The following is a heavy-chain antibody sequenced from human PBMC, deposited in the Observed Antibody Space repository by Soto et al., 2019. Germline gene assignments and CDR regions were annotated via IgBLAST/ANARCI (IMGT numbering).Heavy chain of an antibody. CDR2: INHSGST. Sequence: SETLSLTCGVYVGSFSGYYWSWSRQPPGKGLEWIGEINHSGSTNYNPSLKSRVTISVDTSKNQFSPKLSSVTAADTAVYYCARAILLYSSSSGYWFDPWGQGTLVTVSS. CDR3: ARAILLYSSSSGYWFDP. J-gene: IGHJ5*02. V-gene: IGHV4-34*01. D-gene: IGHD6-6*01. CDR1: VGSFSGYY.